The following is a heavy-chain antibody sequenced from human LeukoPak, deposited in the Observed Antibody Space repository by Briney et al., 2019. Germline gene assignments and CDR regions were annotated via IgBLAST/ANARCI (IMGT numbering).Heavy chain of an antibody. CDR3: ARDLRSGRDCGGDCEGTSIGRHAFDI. D-gene: IGHD2-21*01. CDR1: GGSISSYY. V-gene: IGHV4-59*01. J-gene: IGHJ3*02. Sequence: SETLSLTCTVSGGSISSYYWSWIRQPPGKGLEWIGYIYYSGSTNYNPSLKSRVAISVDTSKNQFSLKLSSVTAADTAVYYCARDLRSGRDCGGDCEGTSIGRHAFDIWGQGTMVTVSS. CDR2: IYYSGST.